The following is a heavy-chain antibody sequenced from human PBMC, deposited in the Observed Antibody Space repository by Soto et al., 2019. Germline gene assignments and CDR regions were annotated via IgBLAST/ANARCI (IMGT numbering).Heavy chain of an antibody. D-gene: IGHD2-15*01. CDR2: INPKSGDT. J-gene: IGHJ6*02. V-gene: IGHV1-2*02. CDR1: EYTFIGFH. CDR3: AKGLWTVGHCTGGSCYDGMDV. Sequence: QVQLVQSGAEVKKPGASVKVSCEASEYTFIGFHLHWVRQAPGQGLEWMGWINPKSGDTKYAQKFKGRVTLTRDTSISTGYMELSRLESNDTAVYYCAKGLWTVGHCTGGSCYDGMDVWGQGTTVTVSS.